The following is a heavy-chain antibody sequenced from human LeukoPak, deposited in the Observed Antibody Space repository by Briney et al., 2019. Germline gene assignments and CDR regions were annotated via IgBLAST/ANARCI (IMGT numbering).Heavy chain of an antibody. CDR1: GFTFSSYA. D-gene: IGHD6-19*01. CDR2: ISGSGGST. V-gene: IGHV3-23*01. J-gene: IGHJ4*02. Sequence: GGSLRLSCAASGFTFSSYAMSWVRQAPGKGLVWVSAISGSGGSTYYADSVKGRFTISRDNSKNTLYLQMNSLRAEDTAVYYCAKDAVAVLGSLPPYYFDYWGQGTLVTVSS. CDR3: AKDAVAVLGSLPPYYFDY.